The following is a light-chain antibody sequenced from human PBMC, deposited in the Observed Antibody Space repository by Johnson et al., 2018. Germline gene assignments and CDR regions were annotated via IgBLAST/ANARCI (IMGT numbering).Light chain of an antibody. CDR3: GTWESSLCAGNV. Sequence: QSVLTQPPSVSAAPRQKVTISCSGSSSNIGNNYVSWYQQLPGTAPTLLIYENNKRPPGIPDRFSGSKSGTSATLGLTALQTGDAADYYCGTWESSLCAGNVFGTGTKVTVL. CDR2: ENN. J-gene: IGLJ1*01. CDR1: SSNIGNNY. V-gene: IGLV1-51*02.